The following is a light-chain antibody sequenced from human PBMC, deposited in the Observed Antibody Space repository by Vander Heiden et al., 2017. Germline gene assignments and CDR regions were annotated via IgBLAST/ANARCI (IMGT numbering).Light chain of an antibody. Sequence: IQSARSPSSLSASAGDSVSITCRVSQAIGSFVNWYQQRPGKAPKLLIYDTSSLQSGVPSRFRGSGSETQFTLTISHLQPEDIATYYCQQCFRVPRTFGQGTKLQIK. V-gene: IGKV1-39*01. J-gene: IGKJ2*02. CDR2: DTS. CDR1: QAIGSF. CDR3: QQCFRVPRT.